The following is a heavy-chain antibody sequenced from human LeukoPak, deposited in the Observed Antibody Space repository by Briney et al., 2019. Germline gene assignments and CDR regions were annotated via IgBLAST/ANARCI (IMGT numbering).Heavy chain of an antibody. V-gene: IGHV4-39*07. D-gene: IGHD1-26*01. CDR2: LYYRGST. CDR3: ASTTIRLGY. J-gene: IGHJ4*02. Sequence: SETLSLTCTVCGGSISSSSHYWRSIRQPPGKGLEWIGSLYYRGSTYHNQSLKSRVTISVDTSKNQFSLKLSSVTAADTAVYYCASTTIRLGYWGQGTLVTVSS. CDR1: GGSISSSSHY.